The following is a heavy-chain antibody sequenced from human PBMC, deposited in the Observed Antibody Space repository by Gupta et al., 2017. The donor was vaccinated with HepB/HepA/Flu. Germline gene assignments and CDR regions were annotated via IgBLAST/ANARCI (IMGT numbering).Heavy chain of an antibody. V-gene: IGHV4-39*01. CDR2: IYYTGST. CDR1: GGSISSSGNY. D-gene: IGHD3-16*01. J-gene: IGHJ2*01. Sequence: QLQLQESGPGLVQPSETLSLTCNVSGGSISSSGNYWPWIRQPPGKGLEYIGSIYYTGSTFSDPSLKSRVTISVDTSKNHFSLNLSSVTASDTAVYFCARALGGWNWFLDLWGRGTLVTVSS. CDR3: ARALGGWNWFLDL.